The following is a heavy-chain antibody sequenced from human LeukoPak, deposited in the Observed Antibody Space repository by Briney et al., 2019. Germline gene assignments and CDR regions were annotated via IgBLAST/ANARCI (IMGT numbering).Heavy chain of an antibody. D-gene: IGHD3-22*01. CDR3: ARYYYDSSGYRDY. CDR1: GYSISSGYY. CDR2: IYYSGST. Sequence: PSETLSLTCAVSGYSISSGYYWGWIRQPPGKGLEWIGSIYYSGSTYYNPSLKSRVTISVDTSKNQFSLKLSSVTAADTAVYYCARYYYDSSGYRDYWGQGTLVTVSS. J-gene: IGHJ4*02. V-gene: IGHV4-38-2*01.